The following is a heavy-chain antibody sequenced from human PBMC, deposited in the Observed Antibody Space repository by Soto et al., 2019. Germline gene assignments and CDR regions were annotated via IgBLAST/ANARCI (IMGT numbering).Heavy chain of an antibody. D-gene: IGHD3-22*01. J-gene: IGHJ4*02. Sequence: QVQLVQSGAEVKKPGASVKVSCKASGYTFTSYGIIWVRQAPGQGLEWMGWISAYNGNTNYAQNLQGRVTMTTDRTASAAGMELRGLRPGDRAGYFSAGAGSSGYYRDYWGQGPLVAVSS. CDR1: GYTFTSYG. V-gene: IGHV1-18*01. CDR2: ISAYNGNT. CDR3: AGAGSSGYYRDY.